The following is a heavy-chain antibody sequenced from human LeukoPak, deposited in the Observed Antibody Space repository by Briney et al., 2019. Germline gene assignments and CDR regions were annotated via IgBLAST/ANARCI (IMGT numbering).Heavy chain of an antibody. J-gene: IGHJ5*02. V-gene: IGHV4-34*01. Sequence: SETLSLTRAVYGGSFSGYYWSWIRQPPGKGLEWIGEINHSGSTNYNPSLKSRVTISVDTSKNQFSLKLSSVTAADTAVYYCARGRKIFGVVIMVDPWGQGTLVTVSS. CDR2: INHSGST. CDR3: ARGRKIFGVVIMVDP. D-gene: IGHD3-3*01. CDR1: GGSFSGYY.